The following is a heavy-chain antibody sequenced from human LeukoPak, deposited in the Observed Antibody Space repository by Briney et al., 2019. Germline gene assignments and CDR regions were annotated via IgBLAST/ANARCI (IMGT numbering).Heavy chain of an antibody. CDR3: ARGRVVVVAATIAYYYYYGMDV. J-gene: IGHJ6*02. CDR2: INHSGST. Sequence: KPSETLSLTCAVYGGSFSGYYWSWIRQPPGKGLEWIGEINHSGSTNYNPSLKSRVTISVDTSKNRFSLKLGSVTAADTAVYYCARGRVVVVAATIAYYYYYGMDVWGQGTTVTVSS. CDR1: GGSFSGYY. D-gene: IGHD2-15*01. V-gene: IGHV4-34*01.